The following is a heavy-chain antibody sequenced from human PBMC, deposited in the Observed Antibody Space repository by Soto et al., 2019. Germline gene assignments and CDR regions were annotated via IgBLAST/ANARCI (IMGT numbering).Heavy chain of an antibody. CDR3: ARVWGALAPIAGWFGP. V-gene: IGHV4-4*02. CDR2: IYQTVIT. CDR1: NGSITSGNW. J-gene: IGHJ5*02. D-gene: IGHD3-16*01. Sequence: QVQLQESGPGLVKPSGTLSLTCAVSNGSITSGNWWSWVRQPHGKGLEWIGDIYQTVITNYNPSLRSRVIISVDKSKNNLSLGLSSVTAADSAVYFCARVWGALAPIAGWFGPWGRGILVTVSS.